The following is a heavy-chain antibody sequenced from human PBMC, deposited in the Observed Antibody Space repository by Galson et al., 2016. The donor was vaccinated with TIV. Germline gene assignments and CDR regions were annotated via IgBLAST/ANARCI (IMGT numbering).Heavy chain of an antibody. J-gene: IGHJ4*02. CDR2: VNPNSGGT. V-gene: IGHV1-2*06. CDR1: GYAFTSFF. CDR3: ARGGRGSAWYADY. D-gene: IGHD6-13*01. Sequence: SVKVSCKAFGYAFTSFFVHWVRQAPGQGLEWLGRVNPNSGGTVYAQKFEGRLTLTWDTSTSTIYMELNSLISGDTAVYYCARGGRGSAWYADYWGPGSPVTVSS.